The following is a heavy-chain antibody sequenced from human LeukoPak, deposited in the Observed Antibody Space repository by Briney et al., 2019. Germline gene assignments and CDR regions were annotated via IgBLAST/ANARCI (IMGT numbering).Heavy chain of an antibody. CDR1: GFTFSSYA. CDR3: AKDGHDILTGYLDY. Sequence: PGRSLRLSCAASGFTFSSYAMHWVRQAPGKGLEWVAVISYDGSNKYYADSVKGRFTISRDNSKNTLYLQMNSLRAEDTAVYYCAKDGHDILTGYLDYWGQGTLVTVSS. D-gene: IGHD3-9*01. V-gene: IGHV3-30*04. CDR2: ISYDGSNK. J-gene: IGHJ4*02.